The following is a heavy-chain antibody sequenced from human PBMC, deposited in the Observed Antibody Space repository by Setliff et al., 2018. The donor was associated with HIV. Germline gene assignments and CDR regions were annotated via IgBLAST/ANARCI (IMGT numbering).Heavy chain of an antibody. CDR2: INSDGRST. J-gene: IGHJ4*02. CDR1: GFTFSSYW. V-gene: IGHV3-74*01. D-gene: IGHD3-3*01. CDR3: ARGPLLLEWLLTY. Sequence: QPGGSLRLSCAASGFTFSSYWMHWVRQAPGKGLVWVSRINSDGRSTSYADSVKGRFTISRDNDKNTLYLQMNSLRAEDTAEYYCARGPLLLEWLLTYWGQGTLVTVSS.